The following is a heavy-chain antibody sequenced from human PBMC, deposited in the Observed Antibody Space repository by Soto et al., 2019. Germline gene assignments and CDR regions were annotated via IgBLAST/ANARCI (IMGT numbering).Heavy chain of an antibody. CDR2: KSYVGSNE. V-gene: IGHV3-30*03. D-gene: IGHD3-22*01. CDR1: GFTVTSYY. J-gene: IGHJ4*02. CDR3: ARDPDSSGYYVFDY. Sequence: GGSLRLSCAASGFTVTSYYMSWVRQAPGKGLEWVAVKSYVGSNEYYSDSVKDRFTVSRDESKNTLFLQMNSLRPEDTGVYYCARDPDSSGYYVFDYWGQGTLVTVSS.